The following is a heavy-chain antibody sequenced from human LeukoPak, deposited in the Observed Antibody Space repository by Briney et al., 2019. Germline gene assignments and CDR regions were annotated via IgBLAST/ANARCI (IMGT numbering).Heavy chain of an antibody. CDR3: ARSGYCSGASCYAEGIDH. D-gene: IGHD2-2*01. Sequence: ASVKVSCKASGGTFSSYAISWVRQAPGQGLEWMGRIIPILGIANYAQKFQGRVTITADKSTSTAYMELSSLRSDDTAVYYCARSGYCSGASCYAEGIDHWGQGTLVTVSS. V-gene: IGHV1-69*04. CDR2: IIPILGIA. J-gene: IGHJ4*02. CDR1: GGTFSSYA.